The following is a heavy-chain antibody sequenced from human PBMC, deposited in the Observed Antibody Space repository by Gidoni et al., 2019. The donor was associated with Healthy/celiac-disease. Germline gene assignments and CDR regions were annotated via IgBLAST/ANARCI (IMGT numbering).Heavy chain of an antibody. Sequence: KGLEWVGRIKSKTDGGTTDYAAPVKGRFTISRDDSKNTLYLQMNSLKTEDTAVYYCTTSPVRGVSRYWGQGTLVTVSS. CDR2: IKSKTDGGTT. D-gene: IGHD3-10*01. J-gene: IGHJ4*02. V-gene: IGHV3-15*07. CDR3: TTSPVRGVSRY.